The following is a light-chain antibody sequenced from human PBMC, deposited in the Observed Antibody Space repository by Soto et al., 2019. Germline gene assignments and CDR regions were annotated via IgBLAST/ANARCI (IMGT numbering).Light chain of an antibody. J-gene: IGKJ1*01. CDR3: QQSGRT. V-gene: IGKV3-20*01. CDR2: GAS. Sequence: EIVFTQSPGTLSLSPGERATLSCRASQSVSSSYLAWYQQKPGQAPRLLIYGASSRATGIPDRFSGSGSGTDFTLTISRLEPDDVAVYYCQQSGRTFGQGTKVDIK. CDR1: QSVSSSY.